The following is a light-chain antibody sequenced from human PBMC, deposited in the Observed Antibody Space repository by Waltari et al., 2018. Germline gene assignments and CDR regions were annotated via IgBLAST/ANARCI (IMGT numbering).Light chain of an antibody. V-gene: IGKV1-39*01. Sequence: DVLVTQSPSSLSASVGDRVTITCRASHYIANFLNWYQHMPGKAPRLPIHDASTLQPGVSPRFSGSTSGTDFILTIDNLHPEDFATYYCQQTYKSPPTFGPGTKVDV. CDR2: DAS. J-gene: IGKJ3*01. CDR1: HYIANF. CDR3: QQTYKSPPT.